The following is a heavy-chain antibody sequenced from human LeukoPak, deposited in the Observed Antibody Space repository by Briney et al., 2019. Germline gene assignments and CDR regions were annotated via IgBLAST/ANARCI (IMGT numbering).Heavy chain of an antibody. CDR2: ISSSSSYI. V-gene: IGHV3-21*01. CDR1: GFTFSSYE. Sequence: GGSLRLSCAASGFTFSSYEMNWVRQAPGKGLEWVSSISSSSSYIYYADSVKGRFTISRDNAKNSLYLQMNSLRAEDTAVYYCARLYSSGWRYFDYWGQGTLVTVSS. J-gene: IGHJ4*02. CDR3: ARLYSSGWRYFDY. D-gene: IGHD6-19*01.